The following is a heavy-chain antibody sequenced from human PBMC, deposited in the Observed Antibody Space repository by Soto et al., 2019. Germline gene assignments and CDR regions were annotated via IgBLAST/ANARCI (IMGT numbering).Heavy chain of an antibody. CDR2: IIPISGTA. Sequence: QVQLVQSGAEVKKPGSSVKVSCKASGGSSKNYAISWVRQAPGQGLEWMGGIIPISGTADYAQKFQGRRTITADKSTNTAYMELSSLRSEYTAVYYCARDMTVFTVPYFDYWGQGTLVTVSS. CDR3: ARDMTVFTVPYFDY. V-gene: IGHV1-69*06. J-gene: IGHJ4*02. CDR1: GGSSKNYA. D-gene: IGHD2-21*02.